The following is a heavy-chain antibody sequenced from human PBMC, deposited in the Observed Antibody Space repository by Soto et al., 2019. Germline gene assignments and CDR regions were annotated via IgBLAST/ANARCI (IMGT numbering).Heavy chain of an antibody. V-gene: IGHV4-39*01. CDR2: VYYRGRS. CDR3: VSQRTSVLTQAYFDY. J-gene: IGHJ4*02. Sequence: SETLSLTCTVSGGSVSNSTYYWVWIRQAPGMGLEWIGSVYYRGRSYSTSSVKSRVTISVDTSKNQFSLNLNSVTASDTAVYYCVSQRTSVLTQAYFDYWGPGALVTVSS. CDR1: GGSVSNSTYY. D-gene: IGHD2-8*01.